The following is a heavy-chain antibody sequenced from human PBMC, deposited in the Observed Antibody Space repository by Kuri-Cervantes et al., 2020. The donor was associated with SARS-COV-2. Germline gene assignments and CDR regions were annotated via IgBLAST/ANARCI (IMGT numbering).Heavy chain of an antibody. CDR1: GYTFTSYG. CDR3: ASSGITGSVYYYMDV. Sequence: ASVKVSCKASGYTFTSYGISWVRQAPGQGLEWMGWISAYNGNTNYAQKLQGRVTMTTDTSTSTAYMELRSPRSDDTAVYYCASSGITGSVYYYMDVWGKGTTVTVSS. CDR2: ISAYNGNT. J-gene: IGHJ6*03. D-gene: IGHD1-20*01. V-gene: IGHV1-18*01.